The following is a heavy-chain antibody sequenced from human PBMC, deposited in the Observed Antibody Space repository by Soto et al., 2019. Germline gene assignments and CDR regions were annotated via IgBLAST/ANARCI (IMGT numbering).Heavy chain of an antibody. D-gene: IGHD1-7*01. CDR1: GFTLSNYS. CDR2: ISSNSNYK. V-gene: IGHV3-21*01. CDR3: ARARTTTWSGTTRGWFDP. Sequence: GGSLRLSCAASGFTLSNYSMSWVRQTPGKGLEWVSSISSNSNYKYYADSVKVRFTISRDNAKSSLYLQMNSLRAEDTAVYYCARARTTTWSGTTRGWFDPWGQGSLVTVSS. J-gene: IGHJ5*02.